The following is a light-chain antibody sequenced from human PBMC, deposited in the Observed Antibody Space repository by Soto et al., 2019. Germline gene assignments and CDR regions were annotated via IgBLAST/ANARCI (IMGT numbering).Light chain of an antibody. CDR3: QQYGDSSWT. J-gene: IGKJ1*01. CDR2: GAS. V-gene: IGKV3-20*01. Sequence: DIVLTQSPGTLSLSPGERAALSCRASQSLGSSYLAWYQHKPGQAPRLLIYGASSRATGIPDRFSGSGSGTDFTLSISRLEPEDFAVYYCQQYGDSSWTFGQGTKVDIK. CDR1: QSLGSSY.